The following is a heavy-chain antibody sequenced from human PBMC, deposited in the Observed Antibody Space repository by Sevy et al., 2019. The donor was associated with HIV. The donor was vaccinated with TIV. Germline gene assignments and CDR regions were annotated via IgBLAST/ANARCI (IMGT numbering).Heavy chain of an antibody. CDR3: ARVGIVVGGAFDI. CDR1: GFTFSSYS. CDR2: ISSSSSTI. Sequence: GGSLRLSCAASGFTFSSYSMNWVRQAPGKGLEWVSYISSSSSTIYYADSVKGRFTLSRDNAKNSLYLQMNGLRAEDTAVYYCARVGIVVGGAFDIWGQGTMVTVSS. V-gene: IGHV3-48*01. J-gene: IGHJ3*02. D-gene: IGHD2-15*01.